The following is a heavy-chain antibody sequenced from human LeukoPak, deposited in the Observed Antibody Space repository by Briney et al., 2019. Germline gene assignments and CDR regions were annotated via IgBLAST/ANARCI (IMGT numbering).Heavy chain of an antibody. CDR2: IYYSGST. Sequence: SETLSLTCTVSGGSISSSSYYWGWIRQPPGKGLEWIGSIYYSGSTYYNPSLKSRVTISVDTSKNQFSLKLSSVTAADTAVYYCARWLGNLNWFDPWGQGTLVTASS. D-gene: IGHD1-26*01. J-gene: IGHJ5*02. CDR3: ARWLGNLNWFDP. CDR1: GGSISSSSYY. V-gene: IGHV4-39*01.